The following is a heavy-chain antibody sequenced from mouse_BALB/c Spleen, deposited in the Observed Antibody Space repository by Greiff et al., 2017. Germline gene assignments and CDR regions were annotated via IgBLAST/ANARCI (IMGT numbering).Heavy chain of an antibody. CDR2: ISNLAYSI. Sequence: EVKLMESGGGLVQPGGSRKLSCAASGFTFSDYGMAWVRQAPGKGPEWVAFISNLAYSIYYADTVTGRFTISRENAKNTLYLEMSSLRSEDTAMYYCAREERAWALDYWGQGTTLTVSS. CDR1: GFTFSDYG. J-gene: IGHJ2*01. V-gene: IGHV5-15*02. CDR3: AREERAWALDY. D-gene: IGHD3-3*01.